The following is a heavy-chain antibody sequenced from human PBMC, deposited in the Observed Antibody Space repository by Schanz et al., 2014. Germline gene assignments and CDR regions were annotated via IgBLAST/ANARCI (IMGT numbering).Heavy chain of an antibody. CDR3: ATIGVNDYWRFGLDL. CDR2: IIPIVDIT. D-gene: IGHD3-16*01. Sequence: QVPLVQSGAEVRKPGSSVRVSCTASGGTFTSYAFSWVRQAPGQGLEWMGRIIPIVDITNYAQKFLGRVTITADKSTSTAYMELKSLRSADTDVYYCATIGVNDYWRFGLDLWGQGTTVTVSS. V-gene: IGHV1-69*04. CDR1: GGTFTSYA. J-gene: IGHJ6*02.